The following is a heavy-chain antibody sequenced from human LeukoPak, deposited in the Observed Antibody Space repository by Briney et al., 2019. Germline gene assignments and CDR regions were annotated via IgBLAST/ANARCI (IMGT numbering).Heavy chain of an antibody. V-gene: IGHV3-48*04. Sequence: GGSLRLSCAASGFSFSVYAMNWVRQAPGKGLEWISYISRSSGTMYYADSVKGRFTISRDNAKNSLYLQMNSLRAEDTAVYYCARDGVGSFDYWGQGALVTVSS. D-gene: IGHD3-10*01. CDR1: GFSFSVYA. CDR3: ARDGVGSFDY. CDR2: ISRSSGTM. J-gene: IGHJ4*02.